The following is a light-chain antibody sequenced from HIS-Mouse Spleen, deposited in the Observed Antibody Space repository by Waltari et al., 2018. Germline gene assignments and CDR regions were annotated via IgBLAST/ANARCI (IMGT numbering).Light chain of an antibody. Sequence: SYELTQPPPVSVSPGQTASITCSGDNLGDKYACWYQQKPGQSPVLVIYQDSKRPSGIPERFSGSNSGNTATLTISGTQAMDEADYYCQAWDSSTVVFGGGTKLTVL. V-gene: IGLV3-1*01. J-gene: IGLJ2*01. CDR1: NLGDKY. CDR2: QDS. CDR3: QAWDSSTVV.